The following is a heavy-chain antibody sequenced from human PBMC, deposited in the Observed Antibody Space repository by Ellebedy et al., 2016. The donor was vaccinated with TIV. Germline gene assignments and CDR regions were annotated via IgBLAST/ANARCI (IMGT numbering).Heavy chain of an antibody. V-gene: IGHV3-21*01. J-gene: IGHJ4*02. CDR1: GFTFSSYS. Sequence: GGSLRLSXAASGFTFSSYSMNWVRQAPGKGLEWVSSISSSSSYIYYADSVKGRFTISRDNAKNSLYLQMNSLRAEDTAVYYCARDFPGGPFDYWGQGTLVTVSS. CDR3: ARDFPGGPFDY. CDR2: ISSSSSYI. D-gene: IGHD3-10*01.